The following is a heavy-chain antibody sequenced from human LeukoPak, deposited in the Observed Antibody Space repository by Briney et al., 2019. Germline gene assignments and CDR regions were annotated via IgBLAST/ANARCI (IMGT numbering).Heavy chain of an antibody. V-gene: IGHV3-21*01. CDR2: ISSSSSYI. Sequence: GGSLRLSCAASGFTFSNAWMSWVRQAPGKGLEWVSSISSSSSYIYYADSVKGRFTISRDNAKNSLYLQMNSLRAEDTAVYYCARVSYYYDSSGYLLDYWGQGTLVTVSS. CDR3: ARVSYYYDSSGYLLDY. CDR1: GFTFSNAW. J-gene: IGHJ4*02. D-gene: IGHD3-22*01.